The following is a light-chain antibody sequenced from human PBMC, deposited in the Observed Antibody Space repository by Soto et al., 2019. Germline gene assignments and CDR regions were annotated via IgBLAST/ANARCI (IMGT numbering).Light chain of an antibody. V-gene: IGKV1-33*01. CDR2: DAS. Sequence: DLQMTQSPSSLSASVGDRVTITCQASRDISSYLNWYQQKPGKAPRLLIYDASHLETGVPSRFSGSGSGTDFTFTISSLQPEDIATYYCLQYHNLPFTFGPGTRLDVK. CDR1: RDISSY. J-gene: IGKJ3*01. CDR3: LQYHNLPFT.